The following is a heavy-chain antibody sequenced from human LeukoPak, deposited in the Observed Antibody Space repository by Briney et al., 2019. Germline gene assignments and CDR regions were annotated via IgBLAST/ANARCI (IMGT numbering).Heavy chain of an antibody. J-gene: IGHJ4*02. Sequence: SETLSLTCTVSGGSISSSSYYWGWIRQPPGKGLEWIGSIYYSGSTYYNPSLKSRVTISVDTSKNQFSLKLSSVTAADTAVYYCARIGDGYKPVHYWDQGTLVTVSS. CDR3: ARIGDGYKPVHY. V-gene: IGHV4-39*01. CDR2: IYYSGST. D-gene: IGHD5-24*01. CDR1: GGSISSSSYY.